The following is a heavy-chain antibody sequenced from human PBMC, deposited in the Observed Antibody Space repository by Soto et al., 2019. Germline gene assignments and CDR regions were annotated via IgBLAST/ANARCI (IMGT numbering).Heavy chain of an antibody. J-gene: IGHJ3*02. CDR1: GFTFGPWW. CDR3: ARDRGRPDAFDI. CDR2: MNSDGSEI. Sequence: GGSLRLSCEASGFTFGPWWMHWVRQAPGKGLVWVSHMNSDGSEITYADSVKGRCAISRDNAKNTLYLQMSSLRAEDTAVYYCARDRGRPDAFDIWGEGTMVPVSS. V-gene: IGHV3-74*03. D-gene: IGHD3-16*01.